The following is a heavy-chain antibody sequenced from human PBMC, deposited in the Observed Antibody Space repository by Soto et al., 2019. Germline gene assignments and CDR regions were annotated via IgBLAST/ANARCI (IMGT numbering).Heavy chain of an antibody. J-gene: IGHJ6*02. CDR3: ASDLSGRADV. V-gene: IGHV3-74*01. CDR2: MNEDGGTT. D-gene: IGHD3-10*01. CDR1: GFTFSSYW. Sequence: GGSLRLSCAASGFTFSSYWMHWIRQAPGKGLVWVSRMNEDGGTTDYADSVKGRFTISRDNAKNTLYLQMNSLRVEDTAVYYCASDLSGRADVWGQGTTVTVSS.